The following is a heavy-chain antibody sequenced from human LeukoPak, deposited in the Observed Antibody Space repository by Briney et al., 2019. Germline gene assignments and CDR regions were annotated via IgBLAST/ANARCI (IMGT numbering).Heavy chain of an antibody. CDR1: GYSFTSYW. CDR2: IYPGDSDT. J-gene: IGHJ4*02. Sequence: GESLKISCKGSGYSFTSYWIGWVRQMPGKGLEWMGIIYPGDSDTRYSPSFQGQVTISADKSISTAYLQWSSLKASDTAMYYCARQVSFVEMATISRHFDYWGQGTLVTVSS. CDR3: ARQVSFVEMATISRHFDY. D-gene: IGHD5-24*01. V-gene: IGHV5-51*01.